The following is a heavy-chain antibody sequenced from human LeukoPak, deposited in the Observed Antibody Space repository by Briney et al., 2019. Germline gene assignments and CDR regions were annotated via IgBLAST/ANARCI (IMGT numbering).Heavy chain of an antibody. CDR3: LLDSMVRGENYYMDV. D-gene: IGHD3-10*01. CDR2: IYYSGST. Sequence: SETLSLTCTVSGGSISSSSYYWGWIRQPPGKGLEWIGSIYYSGSTYYNPSLKSRVTISVDTSKNQFSLKLSSVTAADMAVYYCLLDSMVRGENYYMDVWGKGTTVTVSS. J-gene: IGHJ6*03. V-gene: IGHV4-39*07. CDR1: GGSISSSSYY.